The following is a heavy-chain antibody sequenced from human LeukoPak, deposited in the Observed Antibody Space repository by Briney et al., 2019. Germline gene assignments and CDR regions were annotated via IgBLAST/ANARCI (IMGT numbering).Heavy chain of an antibody. J-gene: IGHJ4*02. CDR2: ISAYNGNT. V-gene: IGHV1-18*01. D-gene: IGHD6-19*01. Sequence: ASVKVSCKASGYTFTSYGVSWVRQAPGQGLEWMGWISAYNGNTNYAQKLQGRVTMTTDTSTSTAYMELRSLRSDDTAVYYCARAYSSGWYVFSYFDYWGQGTLVTVSS. CDR1: GYTFTSYG. CDR3: ARAYSSGWYVFSYFDY.